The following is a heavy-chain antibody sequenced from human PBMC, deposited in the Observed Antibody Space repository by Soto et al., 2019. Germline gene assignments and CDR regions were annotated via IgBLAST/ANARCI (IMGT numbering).Heavy chain of an antibody. Sequence: PWGSLRFSCVSCVFNFSIYGRSWVRQAPGKGLEWVAGISGISGRTDYADSVKGRFTISRDNSNNILYLQLNSLRAEDTAIYYCAKQREYRAYHYPMDVWGQGAPVTGSS. CDR1: VFNFSIYG. V-gene: IGHV3-23*01. CDR3: AKQREYRAYHYPMDV. CDR2: ISGISGRT. D-gene: IGHD5-18*01. J-gene: IGHJ6*01.